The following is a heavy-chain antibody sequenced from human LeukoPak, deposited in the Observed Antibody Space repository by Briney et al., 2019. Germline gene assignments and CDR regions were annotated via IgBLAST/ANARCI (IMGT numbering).Heavy chain of an antibody. D-gene: IGHD6-13*01. CDR1: GFTFGDYA. CDR3: TRLYSESSSWALDN. V-gene: IGHV3-49*04. Sequence: GGSLRLSCTASGFTFGDYAMSWVRQAPGKGLKWVGFIRSKAYGGTTEYAASVKGRFTISRDDSKFIASLHMNSLRTEDTAVYYCTRLYSESSSWALDNWGQGTLVTVSS. CDR2: IRSKAYGGTT. J-gene: IGHJ4*02.